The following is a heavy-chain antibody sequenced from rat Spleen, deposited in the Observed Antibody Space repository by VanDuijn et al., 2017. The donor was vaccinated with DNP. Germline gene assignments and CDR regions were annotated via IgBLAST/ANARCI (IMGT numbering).Heavy chain of an antibody. V-gene: IGHV5-27*01. CDR3: TRDLHFGYNYAFDY. Sequence: EVQLVESGGGLVQPGRSLKLSCAASGFSFSDYDMAWVRQAPTKGLEWVACMSPTTRSSYYRDSVRGRFTVSRDDAKNTLYLQMNSLRSEDTAAYFCTRDLHFGYNYAFDYWGQGVMVSVSS. CDR1: GFSFSDYD. D-gene: IGHD1-4*01. CDR2: MSPTTRSS. J-gene: IGHJ2*01.